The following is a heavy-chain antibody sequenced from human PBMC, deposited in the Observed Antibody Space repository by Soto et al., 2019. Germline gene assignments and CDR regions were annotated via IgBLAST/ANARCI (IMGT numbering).Heavy chain of an antibody. CDR3: VCSVGYCSGGSCYRGRYYYGMDV. J-gene: IGHJ6*02. CDR1: GGSFSGYY. CDR2: INHSGST. Sequence: PSETLSLTCAVYGGSFSGYYWSWIRQPPGKGLEWIGEINHSGSTNYNPSLKSRVTISVDTSKNQFSLKLSSVTAADTAVYYCVCSVGYCSGGSCYRGRYYYGMDVWGRGTTVTVSS. D-gene: IGHD2-15*01. V-gene: IGHV4-34*01.